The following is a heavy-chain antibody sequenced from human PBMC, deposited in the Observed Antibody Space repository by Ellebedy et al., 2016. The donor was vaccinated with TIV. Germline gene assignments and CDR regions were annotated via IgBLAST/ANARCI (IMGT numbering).Heavy chain of an antibody. CDR3: SKEDAHDDLDI. CDR2: ISSDGGRT. V-gene: IGHV3-23*01. J-gene: IGHJ3*02. Sequence: GESLKISCAASDFTFNSYHMNWVRQPPGKGLEWVSSISSDGGRTYYADSVKGRFTISRDNSKNTMYLQMNSLRADDSAVSSCSKEDAHDDLDIWGQGTMVSVSS. CDR1: DFTFNSYH.